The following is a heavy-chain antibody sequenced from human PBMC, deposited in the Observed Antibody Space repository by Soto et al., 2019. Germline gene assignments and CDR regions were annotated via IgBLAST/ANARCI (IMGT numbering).Heavy chain of an antibody. CDR3: ARDRVREYYSTSSYGSWAFDI. CDR2: IIPIFGTA. D-gene: IGHD6-6*01. Sequence: RAPVKLSWKAAGGTLSAYAINWVRQAPGQGLEWMGGIIPIFGTANYAHKFQGRVTITADKSTSTAYMELNSLRSEDTAVYYCARDRVREYYSTSSYGSWAFDIWGQGTMVTVSS. V-gene: IGHV1-69*06. J-gene: IGHJ3*02. CDR1: GGTLSAYA.